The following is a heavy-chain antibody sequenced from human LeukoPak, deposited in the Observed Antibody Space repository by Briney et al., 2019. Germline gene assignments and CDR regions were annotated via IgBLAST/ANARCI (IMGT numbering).Heavy chain of an antibody. CDR2: IYTSGST. J-gene: IGHJ4*02. V-gene: IGHV4-4*07. Sequence: SETLSLTCTVSGGSITSYYWSWIRQPAGKGLEWIGRIYTSGSTNYNPSLKSRVTISVDTSKNQFSLKLSSVTAADTAVYYCARGGYCGGDCYFYYWGQGTLVTVSS. CDR1: GGSITSYY. CDR3: ARGGYCGGDCYFYY. D-gene: IGHD2-21*02.